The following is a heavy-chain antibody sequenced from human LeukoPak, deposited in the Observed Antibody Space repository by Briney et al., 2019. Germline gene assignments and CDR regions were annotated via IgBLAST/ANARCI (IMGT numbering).Heavy chain of an antibody. D-gene: IGHD3-3*01. CDR2: IYYSGST. CDR1: GGSISSYY. CDR3: ARVRPYDFWSGYSNWFDP. J-gene: IGHJ5*02. V-gene: IGHV4-59*08. Sequence: PSETLSLTCTVSGGSISSYYWSWIRQPPGKGLEWIGYIYYSGSTNYNPSLKSRVTISVDTSKNQFSLKLSSVTAADTAVYYCARVRPYDFWSGYSNWFDPWGQGTLVTVSS.